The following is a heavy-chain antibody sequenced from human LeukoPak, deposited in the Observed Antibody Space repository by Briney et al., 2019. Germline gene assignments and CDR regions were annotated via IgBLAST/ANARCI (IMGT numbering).Heavy chain of an antibody. Sequence: ASAKVSCKASGYTFTSYGISWVRQAPGQGLEWMGWISAYNGNTNYAQKLQGRVTMTTDTSTSTAYMELRSLRSDDTAVYYCARELSYGDYRPENWFDPWGQGTLVTVSS. J-gene: IGHJ5*02. CDR2: ISAYNGNT. CDR3: ARELSYGDYRPENWFDP. V-gene: IGHV1-18*01. D-gene: IGHD4-17*01. CDR1: GYTFTSYG.